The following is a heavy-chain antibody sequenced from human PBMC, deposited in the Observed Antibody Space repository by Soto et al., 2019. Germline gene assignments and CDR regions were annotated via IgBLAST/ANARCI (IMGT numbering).Heavy chain of an antibody. J-gene: IGHJ6*02. D-gene: IGHD6-13*01. CDR1: GYTFTGYY. Sequence: ASVKVSCKASGYTFTGYYIHWVRQALGQGLEWMGWINPNSGGTNYAQKFQGWVTMTRDTSISTAYMELSRLRSDDTAVYYCARGIAAAAARGMDVWGQGTTVTVSS. V-gene: IGHV1-2*04. CDR2: INPNSGGT. CDR3: ARGIAAAAARGMDV.